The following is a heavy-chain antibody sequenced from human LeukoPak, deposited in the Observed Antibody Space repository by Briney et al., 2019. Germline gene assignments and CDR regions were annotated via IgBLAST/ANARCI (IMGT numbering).Heavy chain of an antibody. D-gene: IGHD3-22*01. CDR1: GGSISSYY. CDR2: IYYSGST. V-gene: IGHV4-59*01. J-gene: IGHJ4*02. CDR3: AGWYYYDSSAQKNVDY. Sequence: SETLSLTCTVSGGSISSYYWSWIRQPPGKGLERIGYIYYSGSTNYNPSLKSRVTISVDTSKNQFSLKLSSVTAADTAVYYCAGWYYYDSSAQKNVDYWGQGTLVTVSS.